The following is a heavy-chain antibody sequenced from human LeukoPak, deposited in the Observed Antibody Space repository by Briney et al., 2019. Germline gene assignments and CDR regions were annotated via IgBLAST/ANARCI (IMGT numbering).Heavy chain of an antibody. CDR1: GGSISSYY. CDR3: ARIGGKSMVYGMDV. D-gene: IGHD3-10*01. J-gene: IGHJ6*02. Sequence: SETLSLICTVSGGSISSYYWSWIRQPPGKGLEWIGYIYYSGTTNYNPSLKSRVTISVDTSKNQFSLKLSSVTAADTAVYYCARIGGKSMVYGMDVWGQGTTVTVSS. CDR2: IYYSGTT. V-gene: IGHV4-59*12.